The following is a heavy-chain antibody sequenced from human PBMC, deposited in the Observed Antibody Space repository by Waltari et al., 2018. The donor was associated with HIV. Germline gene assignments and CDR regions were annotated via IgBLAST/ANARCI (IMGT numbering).Heavy chain of an antibody. J-gene: IGHJ4*02. D-gene: IGHD5-18*01. CDR1: GGSTSSYY. CDR3: ARQTAMVTSYFDY. Sequence: QVHLQESGPGLVKPSETLSLTCTVSGGSTSSYYWSWIRQPPGKGLEWIGYIYYSGSTTYNPSLKSRVTISVDTSKNQFSLKLSSVTAADTAVYYCARQTAMVTSYFDYWGQGTLVTVSS. V-gene: IGHV4-59*01. CDR2: IYYSGST.